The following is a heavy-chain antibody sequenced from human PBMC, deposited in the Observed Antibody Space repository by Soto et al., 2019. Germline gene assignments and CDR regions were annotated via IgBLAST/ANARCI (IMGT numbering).Heavy chain of an antibody. Sequence: MQLVQSGAEVKKPGSSVKVSSKTSGGTFSSYTLTWVRQAPGQGLEWMGGIIPIFGTGNYAQKFQGRVTITADESTSTAYMELGSLRSEDTAVYYCARGHGYNGAHFDYWGQGTLVTVSS. D-gene: IGHD6-25*01. CDR2: IIPIFGTG. J-gene: IGHJ4*02. CDR1: GGTFSSYT. V-gene: IGHV1-69*01. CDR3: ARGHGYNGAHFDY.